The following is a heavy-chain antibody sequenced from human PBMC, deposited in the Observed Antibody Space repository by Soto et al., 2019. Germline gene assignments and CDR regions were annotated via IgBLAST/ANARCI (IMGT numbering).Heavy chain of an antibody. CDR1: GLTVSGKKY. CDR3: ATWHLQEHAYDV. CDR2: FYDLDGT. V-gene: IGHV3-53*01. Sequence: GGSLRLSCAVSGLTVSGKKYVAWVRQAPGKGLEWVSGFYDLDGTYYADSLKGRFTTSGDSSRTIVYLQMNGLRPEDTAVYYCATWHLQEHAYDVRGQGTTVTVSS. J-gene: IGHJ3*01. D-gene: IGHD4-4*01.